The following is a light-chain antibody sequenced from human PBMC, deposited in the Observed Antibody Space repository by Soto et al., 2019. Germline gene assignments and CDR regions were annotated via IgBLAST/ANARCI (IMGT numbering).Light chain of an antibody. J-gene: IGKJ5*01. CDR3: QQYNNWPPIT. CDR2: GAS. CDR1: QTVSSN. Sequence: EIVMTESPATLSGSPAEIATLSCRTGQTVSSNFAWYQQQPGQPPRLLLYGASTRATGIPARFSGSGSGTAFTLPISSLQSADFAVYYCQQYNNWPPITFGQGTRLEIK. V-gene: IGKV3-15*01.